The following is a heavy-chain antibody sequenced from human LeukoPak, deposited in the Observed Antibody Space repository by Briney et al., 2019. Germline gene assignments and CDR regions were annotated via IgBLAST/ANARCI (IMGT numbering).Heavy chain of an antibody. V-gene: IGHV3-30-3*01. CDR3: AGEPIAAAGFDY. CDR2: ISYDGSNK. CDR1: GFTFSSYA. J-gene: IGHJ4*02. D-gene: IGHD6-13*01. Sequence: GGSLRLSCAASGFTFSSYAMHWVRQAPGKGLEWVAVISYDGSNKYYADSVKGRFTISRDNSKNTLYLQMNSLRAEDTAVYYCAGEPIAAAGFDYWGQGTLVTVSS.